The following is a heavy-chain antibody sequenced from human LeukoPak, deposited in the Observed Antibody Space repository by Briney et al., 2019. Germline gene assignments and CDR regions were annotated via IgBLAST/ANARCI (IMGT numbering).Heavy chain of an antibody. CDR3: AKDFTSFDYYYYYMDV. CDR2: ISYDGSNK. J-gene: IGHJ6*03. Sequence: PGGSLRLSCAAPGFTFSSYGMHWVRQAPGKGLEWVAVISYDGSNKYYADSVKGRFTTSRDNSKNTLYLQMNSLRAEDTAVYYCAKDFTSFDYYYYYMDVWGKGTTVTVSS. V-gene: IGHV3-30*18. CDR1: GFTFSSYG. D-gene: IGHD2-2*01.